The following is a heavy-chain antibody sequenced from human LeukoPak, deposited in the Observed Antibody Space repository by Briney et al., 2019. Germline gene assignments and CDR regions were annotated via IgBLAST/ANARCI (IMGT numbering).Heavy chain of an antibody. CDR3: ARIIPKGPVTHDY. D-gene: IGHD2-21*02. V-gene: IGHV3-48*03. CDR1: KFTFSNYE. CDR2: ISTSGDTT. J-gene: IGHJ4*02. Sequence: GSLRLSCAASKFTFSNYEMNWVRQAPGKGLQWVSYISTSGDTTFYADSVKGRFTISRDNANNSLYIQMNSLRAEDTALYFCARIIPKGPVTHDYWGQGTLVTVSS.